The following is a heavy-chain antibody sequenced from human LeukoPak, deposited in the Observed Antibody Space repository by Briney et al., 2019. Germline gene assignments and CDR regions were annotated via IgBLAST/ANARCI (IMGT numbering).Heavy chain of an antibody. V-gene: IGHV4-61*02. Sequence: PSQTLSLTCTVSGGSISSGSYYWSWIRQPAGKGLEWIGRIYTSGSTYYNPSLKSRVTISVDTSKNQFSLKLSPVTAADTAVYYCARVRDTTNLSFDYWGQGTLVTVSS. D-gene: IGHD5-18*01. CDR1: GGSISSGSYY. CDR3: ARVRDTTNLSFDY. J-gene: IGHJ4*02. CDR2: IYTSGST.